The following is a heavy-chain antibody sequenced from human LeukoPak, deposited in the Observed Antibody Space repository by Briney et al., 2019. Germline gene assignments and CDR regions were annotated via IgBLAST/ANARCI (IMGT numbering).Heavy chain of an antibody. V-gene: IGHV3-23*01. J-gene: IGHJ4*02. CDR1: GFTVSSNY. D-gene: IGHD2-2*01. CDR2: ISGSGGST. CDR3: AKDSTAYCSSTSCPVDY. Sequence: GGSLRLSCAASGFTVSSNYMSWVRQAPGKGLEWVSAISGSGGSTYYADSVKGRFTISRDNSKNTLYLQMNSLRAEDTAVYYCAKDSTAYCSSTSCPVDYWGQGTLVTVSS.